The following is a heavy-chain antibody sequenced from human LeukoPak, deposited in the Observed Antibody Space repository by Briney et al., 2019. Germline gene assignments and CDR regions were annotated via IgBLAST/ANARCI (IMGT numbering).Heavy chain of an antibody. D-gene: IGHD6-13*01. J-gene: IGHJ6*02. Sequence: GASVKVSCKASGGTFNSYAVSWVRQAPGQGLEWMGGIIPIFGTANYAQKFQGRVTITADESTSTAYMELSSLRSEDTAVYYCARSSSWFARTQHYYGMDVWGQGTTVTVSS. CDR2: IIPIFGTA. CDR1: GGTFNSYA. V-gene: IGHV1-69*13. CDR3: ARSSSWFARTQHYYGMDV.